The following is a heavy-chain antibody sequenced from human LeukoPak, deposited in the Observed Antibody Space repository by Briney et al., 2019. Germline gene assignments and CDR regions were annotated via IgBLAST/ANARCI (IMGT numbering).Heavy chain of an antibody. CDR2: IWHDGSNK. CDR1: GFTFSSYA. V-gene: IGHV3-33*01. D-gene: IGHD3-10*01. CDR3: ARGGWFGQLLPNDY. J-gene: IGHJ4*02. Sequence: PGGSLRLSCAASGFTFSSYAMHWVRQAPGKGLECVAVIWHDGSNKYYTDSVKGRFTISRDNSQNTLYLQMTNLRAEDTAVYYCARGGWFGQLLPNDYWGQGTLVTVSS.